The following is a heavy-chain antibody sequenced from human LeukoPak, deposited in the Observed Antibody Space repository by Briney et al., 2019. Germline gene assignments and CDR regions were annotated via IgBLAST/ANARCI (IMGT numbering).Heavy chain of an antibody. CDR2: INPSSGGT. V-gene: IGHV1-2*02. CDR1: GYTFTGYY. J-gene: IGHJ4*02. CDR3: ARGVLFSNFDY. D-gene: IGHD3-16*01. Sequence: ASVKVSCKASGYTFTGYYMHWVRQAPGQGLEWMGWINPSSGGTNYAQKFQGRVTMTRDTSISTAYMELSRLRSDDTAVYYCARGVLFSNFDYWGQGTLVTVSS.